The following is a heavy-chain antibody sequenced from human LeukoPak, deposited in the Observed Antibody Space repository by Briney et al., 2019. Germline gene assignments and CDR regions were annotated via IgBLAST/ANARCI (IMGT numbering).Heavy chain of an antibody. J-gene: IGHJ3*02. CDR2: ISGSGGST. CDR1: GFTFSSYA. CDR3: AKVKCSGGSCYGLGAFDI. Sequence: GGSLRLSCAASGFTFSSYAMGWVRQAPGKGLEWVSAISGSGGSTYYADSVKGRFTISRDNSKNTLYLQMNSLRAEDTAVYYCAKVKCSGGSCYGLGAFDIWGQGTMVTVSS. V-gene: IGHV3-23*01. D-gene: IGHD2-15*01.